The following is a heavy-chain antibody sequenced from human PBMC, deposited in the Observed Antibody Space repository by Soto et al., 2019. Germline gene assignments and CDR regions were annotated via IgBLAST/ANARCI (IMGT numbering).Heavy chain of an antibody. D-gene: IGHD3-16*02. CDR3: AKHSIYDYIWGSYRYTRHTRDY. Sequence: GGSLRLSCAASGFTFSSYAMSWVRQAPGKGLEWVSAISGSGGSTYYADSVKGRFTISRDNSKNTLYLQMNSLRAEDTAVYYCAKHSIYDYIWGSYRYTRHTRDYWGQGTLVTVSS. V-gene: IGHV3-23*01. CDR2: ISGSGGST. J-gene: IGHJ4*02. CDR1: GFTFSSYA.